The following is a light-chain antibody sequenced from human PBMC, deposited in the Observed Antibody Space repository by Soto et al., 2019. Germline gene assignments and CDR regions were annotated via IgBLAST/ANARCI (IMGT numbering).Light chain of an antibody. CDR1: QSVSDY. J-gene: IGKJ4*01. V-gene: IGKV3-11*01. Sequence: VLTQSPARLSLSPGERATLSCRAGQSVSDYLAWYQQKPGQPPRLLCFDASNRATGVPDRFSAGGSGTDLTLIISSLEPEDFAVYYCQQSVNWPPTFGGGNKVEI. CDR3: QQSVNWPPT. CDR2: DAS.